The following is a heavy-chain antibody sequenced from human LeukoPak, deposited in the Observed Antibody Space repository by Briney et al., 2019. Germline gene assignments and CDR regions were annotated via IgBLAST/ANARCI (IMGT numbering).Heavy chain of an antibody. CDR3: ARDYLVVRGYYFDY. Sequence: PGGSLRLSCAASGFTFSSYSMNWVRQAPGKGLEWVSSISSSSYIYYADSVKGRFTISRDNAKNSLYLQMNSLRAEDTAVYYCARDYLVVRGYYFDYWGQGTLDTVSS. J-gene: IGHJ4*02. CDR2: ISSSSYI. CDR1: GFTFSSYS. D-gene: IGHD3-10*01. V-gene: IGHV3-21*01.